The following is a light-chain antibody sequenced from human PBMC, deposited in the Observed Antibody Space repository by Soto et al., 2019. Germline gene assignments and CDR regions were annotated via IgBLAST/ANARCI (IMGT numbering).Light chain of an antibody. CDR2: EVG. V-gene: IGLV2-8*01. Sequence: QSVLTQPPSASGSPGQSLTISCAGTGSDVGAYKYVSWYQQHPGKAPKLIIYEVGKRPSGVPDRFSGSKSGNTASLTVSGLQAEDEADYYCSSYGGSNIPLYVFGTGTKVTVL. CDR1: GSDVGAYKY. CDR3: SSYGGSNIPLYV. J-gene: IGLJ1*01.